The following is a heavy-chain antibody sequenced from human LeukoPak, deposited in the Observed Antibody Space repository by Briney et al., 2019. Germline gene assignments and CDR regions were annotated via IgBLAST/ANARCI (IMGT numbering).Heavy chain of an antibody. D-gene: IGHD3-3*01. Sequence: GGSLRLSCAASGFTFSPYSMNWVRQAPGKGLEWVSYISHTSSTIYYADSVKGRFTISRDNAKNSLYLQMNSLRAEDTAVYYCASIDDFWSGYVDYWGQGTLVAVSS. CDR1: GFTFSPYS. CDR3: ASIDDFWSGYVDY. V-gene: IGHV3-48*04. CDR2: ISHTSSTI. J-gene: IGHJ4*02.